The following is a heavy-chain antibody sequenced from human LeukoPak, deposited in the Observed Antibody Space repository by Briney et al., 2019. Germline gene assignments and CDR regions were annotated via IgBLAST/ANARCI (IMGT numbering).Heavy chain of an antibody. CDR2: INPSGGST. CDR1: GGTFSSYA. Sequence: ASVKVSCKASGGTFSSYAISWVRQAPGQGLEWMGIINPSGGSTSYAQKFQGRVTMTRDTSTSTVYMELSSLRSEDTAVYYCARDGPDSSGYYYGYWGQGTLVTVSS. D-gene: IGHD3-22*01. CDR3: ARDGPDSSGYYYGY. V-gene: IGHV1-46*01. J-gene: IGHJ4*02.